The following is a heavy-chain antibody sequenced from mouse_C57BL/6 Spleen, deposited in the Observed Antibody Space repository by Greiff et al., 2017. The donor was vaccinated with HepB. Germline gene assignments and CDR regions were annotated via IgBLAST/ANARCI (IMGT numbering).Heavy chain of an antibody. V-gene: IGHV7-1*01. CDR1: GFTFSDFY. J-gene: IGHJ4*01. D-gene: IGHD1-1*01. Sequence: EVNVVESGGGLVQSGRSLRLSCATSGFTFSDFYMEWVRQAPGKGLEWIAASRNKANDYTTEYSASVKGRFIVSRDTSQSILYLQMNALRAEDTAIYYCARARHYCGSSSYAMDYWGQGTSVTVSS. CDR3: ARARHYCGSSSYAMDY. CDR2: SRNKANDYTT.